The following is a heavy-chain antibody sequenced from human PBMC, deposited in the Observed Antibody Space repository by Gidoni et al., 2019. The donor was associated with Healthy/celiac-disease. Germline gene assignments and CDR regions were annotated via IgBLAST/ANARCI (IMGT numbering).Heavy chain of an antibody. D-gene: IGHD3-3*01. Sequence: QVQLVESGGGVVQPGRSLRLSCAASGFTFSSYGMHWVRQAPGKGLEWVAVIWYDGSNKYYADSVKGRFTISRDNSKNTLYLQMNSLRAEDTAVYYCARDGASITIFGVVTPLYYYGMDVWGQGTTVTVSS. CDR3: ARDGASITIFGVVTPLYYYGMDV. J-gene: IGHJ6*02. V-gene: IGHV3-33*01. CDR2: IWYDGSNK. CDR1: GFTFSSYG.